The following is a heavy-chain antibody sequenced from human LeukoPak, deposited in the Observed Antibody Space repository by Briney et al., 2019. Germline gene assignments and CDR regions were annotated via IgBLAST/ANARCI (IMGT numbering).Heavy chain of an antibody. CDR1: GYTFTGYY. Sequence: ASVKVSCKASGYTFTGYYMHWVRPAPGQGLEWMGWINPNCGGTNYAQKFQGRVTMTRDTSISTAYMELSRLRSDDTAVYYCARSSYYYDSSGYSERIFDYWGQGTLVTVSS. V-gene: IGHV1-2*02. J-gene: IGHJ4*02. CDR2: INPNCGGT. CDR3: ARSSYYYDSSGYSERIFDY. D-gene: IGHD3-22*01.